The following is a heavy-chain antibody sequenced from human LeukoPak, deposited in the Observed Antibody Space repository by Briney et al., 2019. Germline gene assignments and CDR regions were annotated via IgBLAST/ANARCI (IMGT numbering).Heavy chain of an antibody. V-gene: IGHV3-64D*06. CDR1: GFTFSSYA. J-gene: IGHJ3*01. Sequence: GGSLRLSCSASGFTFSSYAMHWVRQAPGKGLEYVSAISSNGGSTYYADSVKGRFTISRDNSKNTLYLQMSSLRAEDTAVYYCAKDQRPTVAADAFDVWGQGTMVTVSS. D-gene: IGHD4-23*01. CDR2: ISSNGGST. CDR3: AKDQRPTVAADAFDV.